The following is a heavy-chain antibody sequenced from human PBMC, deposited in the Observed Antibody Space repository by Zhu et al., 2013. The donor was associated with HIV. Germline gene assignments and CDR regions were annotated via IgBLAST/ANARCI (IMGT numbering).Heavy chain of an antibody. CDR1: AYTFNRYY. D-gene: IGHD6-19*01. V-gene: IGHV1-46*02. J-gene: IGHJ4*02. CDR2: INPSGGST. Sequence: QVQLVQSGAEVKKPGASVKVSCRASAYTFNRYYIHWVRQGPGQGLEWMGIINPSGGSTSYAQKFQGRVAMTRDTSTNTVYMELSSLRSEDTAVYYCARTLRSSGWVDYWGQGTLVTVSS. CDR3: ARTLRSSGWVDY.